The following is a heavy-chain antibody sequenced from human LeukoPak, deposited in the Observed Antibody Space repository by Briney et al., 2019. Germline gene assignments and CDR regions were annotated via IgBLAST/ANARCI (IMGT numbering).Heavy chain of an antibody. V-gene: IGHV4-61*02. D-gene: IGHD6-19*01. Sequence: SETLSLTCTVSGGSISSGSYYWSWIRQPAGKGLEWIGRIYTSGSTNYNPSLKSRVTISVDTSKNQFSLKLSSVTAADTAVYYCARLSAVAGLEGYYYYYYYMDVWGKGTTVTISS. CDR1: GGSISSGSYY. CDR2: IYTSGST. CDR3: ARLSAVAGLEGYYYYYYYMDV. J-gene: IGHJ6*03.